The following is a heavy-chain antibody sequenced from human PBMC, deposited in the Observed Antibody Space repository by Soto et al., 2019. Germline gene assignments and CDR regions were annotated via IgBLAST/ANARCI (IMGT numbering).Heavy chain of an antibody. CDR3: ARSLGETTSLFDY. CDR1: GYIFIHCF. Sequence: QVQLVQSGAEMKQPGASVKLSCQASGYIFIHCFMHWVRQAPGQGLEWMGGINPSSGTTTYAQKFQGRVTVPRDTSTCTVYMELSSLGSGDTAMYYCARSLGETTSLFDYWGQGSLVTVSA. D-gene: IGHD1-26*01. V-gene: IGHV1-46*01. J-gene: IGHJ4*02. CDR2: INPSSGTT.